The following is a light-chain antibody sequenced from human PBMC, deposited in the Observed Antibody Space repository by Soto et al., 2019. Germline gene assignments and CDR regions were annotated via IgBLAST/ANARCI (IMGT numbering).Light chain of an antibody. CDR3: QQYYSTPLT. J-gene: IGKJ4*01. V-gene: IGKV4-1*01. Sequence: DIVMTQSPDSLAVSLGERATINCKSSQSVLFSSNSKNYLAWYQLKPGQPPKLLIYWASTRESGVPDRCSGSGSGTDFTLTISSLQAEDVAVYYCQQYYSTPLTFGGGTKVEIK. CDR1: QSVLFSSNSKNY. CDR2: WAS.